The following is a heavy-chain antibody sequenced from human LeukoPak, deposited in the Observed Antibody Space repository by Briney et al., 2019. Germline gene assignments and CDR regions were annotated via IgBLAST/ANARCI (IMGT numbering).Heavy chain of an antibody. D-gene: IGHD2/OR15-2a*01. V-gene: IGHV3-23*01. Sequence: GGSLRLSCAASGFTFSSYAMNWVRQAPRKGLEWVSGISGSGGSAYYVDSVKGRFTISRDNSKNTLHLQMNSLRAEDTAVYYCAKGLFYDYALAFDHWGQGTLVTVSS. CDR1: GFTFSSYA. J-gene: IGHJ4*02. CDR3: AKGLFYDYALAFDH. CDR2: ISGSGGSA.